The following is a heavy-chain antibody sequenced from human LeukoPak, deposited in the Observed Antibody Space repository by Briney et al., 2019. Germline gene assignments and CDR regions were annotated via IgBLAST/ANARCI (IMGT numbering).Heavy chain of an antibody. CDR3: ARGTPITILTTNYYYMDV. Sequence: ASVKVSCKASGYTFTGYYMHWVRQAPGQGLEWMGIINPSGGSTSYAQKFQGRVTMTRDTSTSTVYMELSSLRSEDTAVYYCARGTPITILTTNYYYMDVWGKGTTVTISS. CDR2: INPSGGST. D-gene: IGHD3-9*01. V-gene: IGHV1-46*01. J-gene: IGHJ6*03. CDR1: GYTFTGYY.